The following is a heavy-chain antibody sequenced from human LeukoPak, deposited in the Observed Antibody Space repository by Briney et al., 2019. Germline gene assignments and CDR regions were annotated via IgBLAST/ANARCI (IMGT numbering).Heavy chain of an antibody. CDR3: AKDLKGIAAAGLDY. Sequence: GGSLRLSCAASGFTLSSYGMHWVRQAPGKGLEWVAFIRYDGSNKYYADSVKGRFTISRDNSKNTLYLQMNSLRAGDTAVYYCAKDLKGIAAAGLDYWGQGTLVTVSS. J-gene: IGHJ4*02. CDR1: GFTLSSYG. D-gene: IGHD6-13*01. CDR2: IRYDGSNK. V-gene: IGHV3-30*02.